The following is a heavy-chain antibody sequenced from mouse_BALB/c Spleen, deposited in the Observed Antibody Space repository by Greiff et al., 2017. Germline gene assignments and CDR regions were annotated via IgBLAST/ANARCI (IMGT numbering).Heavy chain of an antibody. J-gene: IGHJ3*01. Sequence: QVQLQQSGPGLVAPSQSLSITCTVSGFSLTSYGVHWVRQPPGKGLEWLGVIWAGGSTNYNSALMSRLSISKDNSKSQVFLKMNSLQTDDTAMYYCARALSTMIPTAAWFAYRGQGTLVTVSA. D-gene: IGHD2-4*01. CDR1: GFSLTSYG. CDR3: ARALSTMIPTAAWFAY. V-gene: IGHV2-9*02. CDR2: IWAGGST.